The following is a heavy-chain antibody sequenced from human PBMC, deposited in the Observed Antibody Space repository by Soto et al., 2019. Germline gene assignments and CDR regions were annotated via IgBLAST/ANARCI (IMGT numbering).Heavy chain of an antibody. J-gene: IGHJ4*02. D-gene: IGHD6-13*01. CDR2: IWYDGSNK. CDR1: GFTFSSYG. CDR3: ARARSSWSILLDY. V-gene: IGHV3-33*01. Sequence: PGGSLRLSCAASGFTFSSYGMHWVRQAPGKGLEWVAVIWYDGSNKYYADSVKGRFTISRDNSKNTLYLQMNSLRAEDTAVYYCARARSSWSILLDYWGQGTRVTVAS.